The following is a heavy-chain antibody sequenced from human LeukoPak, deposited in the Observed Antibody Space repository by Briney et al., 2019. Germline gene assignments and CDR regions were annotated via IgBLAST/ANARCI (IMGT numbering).Heavy chain of an antibody. CDR3: ARCTGNYDILTGYYFFDY. Sequence: GESLKISCKGSGYSFTSYWIGWVRQMPGKGLEWMGTIYPGDSDTRYSPSFQGQVTISADKSISTAYLQWSSLKASDTAMYYCARCTGNYDILTGYYFFDYWGQGTLVTVSS. CDR1: GYSFTSYW. CDR2: IYPGDSDT. D-gene: IGHD3-9*01. J-gene: IGHJ4*02. V-gene: IGHV5-51*01.